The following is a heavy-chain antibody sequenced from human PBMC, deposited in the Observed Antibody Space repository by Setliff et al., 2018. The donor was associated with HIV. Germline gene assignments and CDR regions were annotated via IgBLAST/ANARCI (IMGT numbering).Heavy chain of an antibody. CDR2: IFHSGDT. CDR3: ATRPRIAARPFDY. V-gene: IGHV4-31*03. J-gene: IGHJ4*02. Sequence: SETLSLTCSVSGVSVGSGDYYWHWIRQHPEKALEWIGYIFHSGDTYYNPSLKSRISMSVDTSKNQFSLELTSLTAADTAAYYCATRPRIAARPFDYWGQGMLVTSPQ. D-gene: IGHD6-6*01. CDR1: GVSVGSGDYY.